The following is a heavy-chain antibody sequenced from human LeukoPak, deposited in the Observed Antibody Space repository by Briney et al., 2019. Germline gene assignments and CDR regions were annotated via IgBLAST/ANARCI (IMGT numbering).Heavy chain of an antibody. CDR3: ARLGGKDYYYGMDV. V-gene: IGHV3-30*02. CDR1: GFIFSNYG. D-gene: IGHD2-15*01. J-gene: IGHJ6*02. Sequence: GGSLRLSCAASGFIFSNYGMHWVRQAPGKGLEWVAFIPYGAVNKYYADSVEGRFTISRDNSKNTLYLQMNSLRAEDTAVYYCARLGGKDYYYGMDVWGQGTTVTVSS. CDR2: IPYGAVNK.